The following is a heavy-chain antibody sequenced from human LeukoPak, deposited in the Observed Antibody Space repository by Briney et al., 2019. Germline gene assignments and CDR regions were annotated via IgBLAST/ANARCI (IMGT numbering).Heavy chain of an antibody. V-gene: IGHV3-48*01. CDR2: IGISSGNT. CDR3: ARDHRYAFDN. CDR1: GFNFIDYS. D-gene: IGHD5-12*01. Sequence: GGSMRLSCAASGFNFIDYSMNWVRQAPGKGLEWISYIGISSGNTKYADSVKGRFTISRDKARNSLYLQMNSLRVEDTAVYYCARDHRYAFDNWGHGTLVTVSS. J-gene: IGHJ4*01.